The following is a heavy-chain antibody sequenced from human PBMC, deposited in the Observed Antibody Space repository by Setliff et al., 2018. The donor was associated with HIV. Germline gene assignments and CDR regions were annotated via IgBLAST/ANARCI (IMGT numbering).Heavy chain of an antibody. D-gene: IGHD6-19*01. Sequence: GASVKVSCKASGYTFTSFGISWVRQAPGQGLEGMGRISAYNGNTDHAQRLQGRVTMTTDTSTRTAYMELGSLRSDDTAVYYCARAAVAGPWRKLDYWGQGTLVTVSS. CDR3: ARAAVAGPWRKLDY. CDR1: GYTFTSFG. CDR2: ISAYNGNT. V-gene: IGHV1-18*01. J-gene: IGHJ4*02.